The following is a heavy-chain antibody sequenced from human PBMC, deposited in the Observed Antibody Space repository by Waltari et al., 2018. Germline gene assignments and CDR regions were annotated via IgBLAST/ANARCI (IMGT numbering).Heavy chain of an antibody. V-gene: IGHV4-39*01. CDR1: GDSISSSSYY. Sequence: QLQLQESGPGLVKASETLSLTCTVSGDSISSSSYYWGWVRQPPGKGLEWIGNMYVSGSTYSTPSLKSRVTISGDTSKSQFSLRLSSVTAADTSMYYCVRHARTTSGGKHFDHWGQGMLVTVSP. D-gene: IGHD2-15*01. J-gene: IGHJ4*02. CDR2: MYVSGST. CDR3: VRHARTTSGGKHFDH.